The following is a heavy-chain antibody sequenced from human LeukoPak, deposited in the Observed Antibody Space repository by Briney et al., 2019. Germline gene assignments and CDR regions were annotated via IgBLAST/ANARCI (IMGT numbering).Heavy chain of an antibody. Sequence: PGGSLRLSCAASGFTFSSFGIHRVRQAPGKGLEWVALISYDGSNQYYADSVKGRFTISRDNSKNTLYLQMNSLRAEDTAVYYCAKGYYYDSSGYYQHFDHWGQGTLVTVSS. CDR2: ISYDGSNQ. CDR3: AKGYYYDSSGYYQHFDH. D-gene: IGHD3-22*01. J-gene: IGHJ4*02. CDR1: GFTFSSFG. V-gene: IGHV3-30*18.